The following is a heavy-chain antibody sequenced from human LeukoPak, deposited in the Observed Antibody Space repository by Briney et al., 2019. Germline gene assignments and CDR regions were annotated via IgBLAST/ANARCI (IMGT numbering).Heavy chain of an antibody. V-gene: IGHV3-30*04. CDR3: AKDRSYGGNSSPYFDY. CDR2: ISYDGSNK. Sequence: PGGSLRLSCAASGFIFSSYAMHWVRQAPGKGLEWVAVISYDGSNKYYADSVKGRFTISRDNSKNTLYLQMNSLRAEDTAVYYCAKDRSYGGNSSPYFDYWGQGTLVTVSS. CDR1: GFIFSSYA. D-gene: IGHD4-23*01. J-gene: IGHJ4*02.